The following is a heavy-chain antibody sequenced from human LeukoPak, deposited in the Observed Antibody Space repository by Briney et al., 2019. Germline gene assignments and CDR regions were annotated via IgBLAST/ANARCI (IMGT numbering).Heavy chain of an antibody. V-gene: IGHV3-23*01. CDR1: GFTFSSYD. CDR3: AKVTWSSSGSDY. CDR2: INKSGGGT. J-gene: IGHJ4*02. D-gene: IGHD6-19*01. Sequence: PGGSLRLSWAASGFTFSSYDMSWVRQAPGKGLEWVSGINKSGGGTYYADSVKGRFTMSRDNSKNTLFLQMNSLRAEDTAVYYCAKVTWSSSGSDYWGQGTLVTVSS.